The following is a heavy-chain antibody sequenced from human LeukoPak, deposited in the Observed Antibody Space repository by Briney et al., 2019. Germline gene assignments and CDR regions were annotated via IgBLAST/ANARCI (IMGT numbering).Heavy chain of an antibody. CDR3: ARGYYDYVWGSYRPKRFDP. CDR2: IYYSGST. V-gene: IGHV4-31*03. D-gene: IGHD3-16*02. CDR1: GGSISSGGYY. J-gene: IGHJ5*02. Sequence: PSETLSLTCTVSGGSISSGGYYWSWIRQHPGKGLEWIGYIYYSGSTYYNPPLKSRVTISVDTSKNQFSLKLSSVTAADTAVYYCARGYYDYVWGSYRPKRFDPWGQGTLVTVSS.